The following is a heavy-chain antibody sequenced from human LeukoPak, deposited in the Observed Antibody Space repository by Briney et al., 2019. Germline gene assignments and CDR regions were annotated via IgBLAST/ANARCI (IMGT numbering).Heavy chain of an antibody. Sequence: PGGSLRLSCAASGFTFSSYAMNWVRQAPGKGLEWVSYISRSSSTIYYADSLKGRFTISRDSAKNSLYLQMYSLRAEDTAVYYCARDAAYGDYVGYWGQGTLVTVSS. CDR3: ARDAAYGDYVGY. V-gene: IGHV3-48*01. CDR2: ISRSSSTI. D-gene: IGHD4-17*01. CDR1: GFTFSSYA. J-gene: IGHJ4*02.